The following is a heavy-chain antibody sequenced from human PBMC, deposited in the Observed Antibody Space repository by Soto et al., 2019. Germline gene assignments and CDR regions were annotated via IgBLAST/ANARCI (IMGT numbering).Heavy chain of an antibody. CDR2: IYYSGST. Sequence: QVQLQESGPGLVKPSQTLSLTCTVSGGSISSGVYYWSWIRQPPGKGLEWIGYIYYSGSTYYNPSLKSRVTISVDTSKNQFSLKLSSVTAADTAVYYCARVADCSGGRCYFSVDYWGQGTLVTVSS. D-gene: IGHD2-15*01. J-gene: IGHJ4*02. CDR3: ARVADCSGGRCYFSVDY. V-gene: IGHV4-30-4*01. CDR1: GGSISSGVYY.